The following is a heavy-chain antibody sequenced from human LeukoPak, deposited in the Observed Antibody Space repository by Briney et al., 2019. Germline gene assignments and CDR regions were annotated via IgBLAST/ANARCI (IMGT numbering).Heavy chain of an antibody. CDR2: IYYSGTS. D-gene: IGHD5-24*01. Sequence: SETLSLTCTVSGGFFSSTTYFWAWIRQPPGKGLQWLGTIYYSGTSYFNPSLETRVTLSVDTSKSQFSLRLTSVTAADTAVYYCASLFDNFPENRFDYWGRGTLVTVSS. CDR1: GGFFSSTTYF. CDR3: ASLFDNFPENRFDY. J-gene: IGHJ4*02. V-gene: IGHV4-39*01.